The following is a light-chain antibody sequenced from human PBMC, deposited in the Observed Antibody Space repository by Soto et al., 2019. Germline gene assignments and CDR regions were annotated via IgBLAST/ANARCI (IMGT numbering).Light chain of an antibody. CDR3: QQYYSHPRT. J-gene: IGKJ1*01. CDR1: QGISSY. CDR2: AAS. V-gene: IGKV1-8*01. Sequence: AIRMTESPSSLSASTGDRVTITCRAGQGISSYLAWYQQKPGKAPKLLIYAASTLQSGVPSRFSGSGSGTDFTLTISCLQSEDFATYYCQQYYSHPRTFGQGTKVDIK.